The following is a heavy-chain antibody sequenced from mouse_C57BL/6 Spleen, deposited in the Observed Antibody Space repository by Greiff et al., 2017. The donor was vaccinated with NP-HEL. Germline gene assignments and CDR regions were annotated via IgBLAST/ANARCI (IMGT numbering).Heavy chain of an antibody. J-gene: IGHJ2*01. Sequence: EVQLVESGGGLVKPGGSLKLSCAASGFTFSDYGMHWVRQAPEKGLEWVAYISSGSSTIYYADTVKGRFTISRDNDKNTLFLQMTSLRSEDTAMYYCAKGELYYGYVDYWGQGTTLTVSS. CDR1: GFTFSDYG. CDR3: AKGELYYGYVDY. D-gene: IGHD1-1*01. V-gene: IGHV5-17*01. CDR2: ISSGSSTI.